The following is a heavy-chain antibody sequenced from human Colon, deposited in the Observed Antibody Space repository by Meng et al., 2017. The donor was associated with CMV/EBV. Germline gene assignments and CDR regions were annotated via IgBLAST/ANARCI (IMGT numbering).Heavy chain of an antibody. CDR1: GDSTSSSSYY. CDR3: ARDPYNFWSGAPF. CDR2: IYYSGST. V-gene: IGHV4-39*07. Sequence: SETLSLTCTVSGDSTSSSSYYWGWFRQPPGKGLEWIGYIYYSGSTYYNPSLKSRLTISLDTSKNQLSLELTSVTAADTARYYCARDPYNFWSGAPFWGQGMLVTVSS. D-gene: IGHD3-3*01. J-gene: IGHJ4*02.